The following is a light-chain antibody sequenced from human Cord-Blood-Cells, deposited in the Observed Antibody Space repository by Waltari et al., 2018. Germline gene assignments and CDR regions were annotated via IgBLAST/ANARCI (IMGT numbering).Light chain of an antibody. V-gene: IGKV1-33*01. CDR1: RDISNY. CDR3: QQYDNLPIT. Sequence: DIQMTQSPSSLSASVGDRVTITCLASRDISNYLNWYQQKPGKAPKLLIYDASNLETGVPSRFSGSGSGTDFTFTISSLQPEDFATYYCQQYDNLPITFGQGTRLEIK. CDR2: DAS. J-gene: IGKJ5*01.